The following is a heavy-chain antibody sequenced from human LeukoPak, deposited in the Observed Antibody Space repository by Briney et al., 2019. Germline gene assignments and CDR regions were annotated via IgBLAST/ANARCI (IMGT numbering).Heavy chain of an antibody. CDR2: IRSSSSYI. J-gene: IGHJ5*02. CDR3: ARDAQRLVVPATNWFDP. D-gene: IGHD2-2*01. Sequence: GGSLRLSCAASGFTFSSYSMNWVRQAPGKGLEWVSSIRSSSSYIYYADSVKGRFTISRDNAKNSLYLQMNSLRAEDTAVYYCARDAQRLVVPATNWFDPWGQGTLSSSPQ. CDR1: GFTFSSYS. V-gene: IGHV3-21*01.